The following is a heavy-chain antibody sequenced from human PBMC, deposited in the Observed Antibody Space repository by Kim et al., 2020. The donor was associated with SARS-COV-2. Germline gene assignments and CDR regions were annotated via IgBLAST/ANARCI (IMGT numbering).Heavy chain of an antibody. CDR3: ASDFSRRMRGGHSIDY. J-gene: IGHJ4*02. V-gene: IGHV3-30*01. D-gene: IGHD2-15*01. Sequence: SVQGRCTITRERCKNTMYLQMNTLRAEDTAVYYCASDFSRRMRGGHSIDYWGQGTLVTVSS.